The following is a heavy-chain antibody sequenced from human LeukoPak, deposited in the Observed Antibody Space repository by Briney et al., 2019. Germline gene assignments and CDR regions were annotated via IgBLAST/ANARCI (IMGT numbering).Heavy chain of an antibody. CDR2: ISPTGSTT. CDR1: GFSFSGHW. Sequence: GGSLRLSCTASGFSFSGHWMHWARQLPGKGLVWVSRISPTGSTTSYADSVKGRFTVSRDNAKNTLYLQVNNLRAEDTAVYYCARRGTGHGMDVWGQGTTVIVSS. V-gene: IGHV3-74*01. D-gene: IGHD1-1*01. CDR3: ARRGTGHGMDV. J-gene: IGHJ6*02.